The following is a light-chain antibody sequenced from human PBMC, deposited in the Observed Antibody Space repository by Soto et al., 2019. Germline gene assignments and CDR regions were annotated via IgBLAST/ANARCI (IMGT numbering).Light chain of an antibody. CDR2: EVS. Sequence: QSALTQPASVSGSPGQSITTSCTGTSSDVGGYNYVSWYQQHPGKAPKLIIYEVSNRPSGVSNRFSGSKSGNTASLTVSGLQAEDEADYYCSSYSSVTTLWVFGGGTKLTVL. CDR3: SSYSSVTTLWV. J-gene: IGLJ3*02. CDR1: SSDVGGYNY. V-gene: IGLV2-14*01.